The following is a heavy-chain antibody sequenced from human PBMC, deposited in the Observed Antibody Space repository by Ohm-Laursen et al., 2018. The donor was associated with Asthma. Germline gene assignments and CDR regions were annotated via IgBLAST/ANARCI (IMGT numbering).Heavy chain of an antibody. V-gene: IGHV3-33*06. CDR2: IWYDGSNK. Sequence: SLRLSCTASGFTFSSYGMHWVRQAPGKGLEWVAVIWYDGSNKYYADSVKGRFTISRDNSKNTLYLQMNSLRAEDTAVYYCAKDPVAVAGTHDNWFDPWGQGTLVTVSS. J-gene: IGHJ5*02. D-gene: IGHD6-19*01. CDR3: AKDPVAVAGTHDNWFDP. CDR1: GFTFSSYG.